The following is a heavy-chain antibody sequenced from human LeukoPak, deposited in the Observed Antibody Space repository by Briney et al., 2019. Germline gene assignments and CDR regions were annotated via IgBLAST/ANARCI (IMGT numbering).Heavy chain of an antibody. V-gene: IGHV4-59*11. CDR3: ARDCSSTSCYAGWGWFDP. J-gene: IGHJ5*02. D-gene: IGHD2-2*01. CDR1: GGSISSHY. CDR2: IYYRGDT. Sequence: KSSETLSLTCTVSGGSISSHYWSWTRQPPGKGLEWIGYIYYRGDTNYNPSLKSRVTISADTSKNQFSLKLRSVSAADTAVYFCARDCSSTSCYAGWGWFDPWGQGTLVTVSS.